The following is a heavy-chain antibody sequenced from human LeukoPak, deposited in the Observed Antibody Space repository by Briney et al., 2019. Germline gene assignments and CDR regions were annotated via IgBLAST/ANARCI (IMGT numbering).Heavy chain of an antibody. V-gene: IGHV5-51*01. CDR3: ASRITMIADDAFDI. Sequence: GESLKISCKHSGYSFATYWIGWVRQMPGKGLEWMGIIYPGDSDTRYSPSFQGQVTISADKSISTAYLQWSSLKASDTAMYYCASRITMIADDAFDIWGQGTMVTVSS. J-gene: IGHJ3*02. D-gene: IGHD3-22*01. CDR2: IYPGDSDT. CDR1: GYSFATYW.